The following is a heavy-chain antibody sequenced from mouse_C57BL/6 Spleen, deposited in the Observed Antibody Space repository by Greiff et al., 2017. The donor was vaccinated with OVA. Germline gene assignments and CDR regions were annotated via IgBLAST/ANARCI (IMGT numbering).Heavy chain of an antibody. J-gene: IGHJ4*01. CDR2: IWSDGST. CDR1: GFSLTSYG. D-gene: IGHD2-3*01. V-gene: IGHV2-6*03. CDR3: ARLDDGYSYAMDY. Sequence: VKVVESGPGLVAPSQSLSITCTVSGFSLTSYGVHWVRQPPGKGLEWLVVIWSDGSTTYNSALKSRLSISKNNSKSQVFLKMNSLQTDDTAMYYCARLDDGYSYAMDYWGQGTSVTVSS.